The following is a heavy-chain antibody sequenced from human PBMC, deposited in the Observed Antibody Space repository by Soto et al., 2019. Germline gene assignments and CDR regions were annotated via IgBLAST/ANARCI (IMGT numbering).Heavy chain of an antibody. Sequence: GGSLRLSCAASGFTFSSYAMHWVRQAPGKGLEWVAVISYDGSNKYYADSVKGRFTISRDNSKNTLYLQMNSLRAEDTAVYYCARPLWRNDYNWGYFDLWGRGTLVTV. V-gene: IGHV3-30-3*01. CDR1: GFTFSSYA. CDR2: ISYDGSNK. J-gene: IGHJ2*01. CDR3: ARPLWRNDYNWGYFDL. D-gene: IGHD4-4*01.